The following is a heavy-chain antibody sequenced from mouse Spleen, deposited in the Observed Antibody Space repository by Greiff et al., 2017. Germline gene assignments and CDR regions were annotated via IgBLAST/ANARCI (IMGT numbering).Heavy chain of an antibody. Sequence: EVQGVESGGGLVQPGGSLSLSCAASGFTFIDYYMSWVRQPPGKALEWLGFIRNKANNYATEYSASVKGRFTISRDNSQSILYLHMNVLRPEDSATYYCTSGWDFDYWGQGTTLTVSS. CDR1: GFTFIDYY. CDR2: IRNKANNYAT. CDR3: TSGWDFDY. J-gene: IGHJ2*01. V-gene: IGHV7-3*01. D-gene: IGHD1-1*02.